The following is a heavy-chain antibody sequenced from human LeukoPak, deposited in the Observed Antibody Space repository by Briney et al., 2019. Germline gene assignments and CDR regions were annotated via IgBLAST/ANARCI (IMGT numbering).Heavy chain of an antibody. Sequence: GGSLRLSCAASGFTFSSYAMSWVRQAPGKGLEWVSAISGSGGSTYYADSVKGRFTISRDNSKNTLYLQMNSLRAEDTAVYYCAKDGFTLKGIAVAGFAFDVWGQGTMVTVSS. CDR2: ISGSGGST. J-gene: IGHJ3*01. CDR1: GFTFSSYA. V-gene: IGHV3-23*01. CDR3: AKDGFTLKGIAVAGFAFDV. D-gene: IGHD6-19*01.